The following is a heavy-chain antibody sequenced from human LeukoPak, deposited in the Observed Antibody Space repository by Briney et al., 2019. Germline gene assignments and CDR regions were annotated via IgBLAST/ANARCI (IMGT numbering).Heavy chain of an antibody. CDR1: GFTFDDYA. CDR3: AKDMVEAFDI. CDR2: ISWNSGSI. V-gene: IGHV3-9*01. Sequence: PGGSLILSCAASGFTFDDYAMHWVRQAPGKGLEWVSGISWNSGSIGYADSVKGRFTISRDNAKNSLYLQMNSLRAEDTALYYCAKDMVEAFDIWGQGTMVTVSS. J-gene: IGHJ3*02. D-gene: IGHD2-15*01.